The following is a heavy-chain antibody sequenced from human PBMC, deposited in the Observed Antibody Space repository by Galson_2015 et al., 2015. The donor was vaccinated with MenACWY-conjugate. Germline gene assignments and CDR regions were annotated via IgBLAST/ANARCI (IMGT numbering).Heavy chain of an antibody. Sequence: SLRLSCAASGFTFRNYWMTWVRQAPGKGLEWVASIKKGGSEKYYVDSVKGRFTISRDNANNSLYLEMNSLRVEETAVYSCARGHYGMDVWGQGTTVPAS. J-gene: IGHJ6*02. CDR3: ARGHYGMDV. CDR2: IKKGGSEK. CDR1: GFTFRNYW. V-gene: IGHV3-7*03.